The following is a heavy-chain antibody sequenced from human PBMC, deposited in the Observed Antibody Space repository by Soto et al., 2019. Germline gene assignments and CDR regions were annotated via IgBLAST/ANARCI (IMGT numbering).Heavy chain of an antibody. CDR1: GFTFSSYA. CDR2: ISYDGSNK. Sequence: GGSLRLSCAASGFTFSSYAMHWVRQAPGKGLEWVAVISYDGSNKYYADSVKGRFTISRDNSKNTLYLQMNSLSAEDTAVYYCARDMLPYSSSFFDYWGQGTLVTVSS. CDR3: ARDMLPYSSSFFDY. V-gene: IGHV3-30-3*01. J-gene: IGHJ4*02. D-gene: IGHD6-13*01.